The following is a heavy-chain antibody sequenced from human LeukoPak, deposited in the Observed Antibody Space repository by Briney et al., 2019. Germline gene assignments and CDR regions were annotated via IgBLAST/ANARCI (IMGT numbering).Heavy chain of an antibody. J-gene: IGHJ4*02. Sequence: GASVKVSCKASGYTFTTYYMHWVRQAPGQGLEWMGFISPSGGSTSYAQKFQGRVTMTRDTSTSTVYMELSSLTSDDTAAYYCARNVGSGFDYWGQGTLVTVSS. V-gene: IGHV1-46*01. CDR1: GYTFTTYY. D-gene: IGHD1-1*01. CDR2: ISPSGGST. CDR3: ARNVGSGFDY.